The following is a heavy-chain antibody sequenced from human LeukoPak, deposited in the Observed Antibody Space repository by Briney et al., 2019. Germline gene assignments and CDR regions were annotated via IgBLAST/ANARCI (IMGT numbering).Heavy chain of an antibody. V-gene: IGHV3-23*01. Sequence: GASLRLSCAASGFTFSSYAMSWVRQAPGKGLEWVSAISGGGVGTYYADSVKGRFTISRDNSENTLHLQMNSLRADDTAVYYCARIGVAGANSDYWGQGTLVTVSS. CDR3: ARIGVAGANSDY. CDR2: ISGGGVGT. J-gene: IGHJ4*02. D-gene: IGHD6-19*01. CDR1: GFTFSSYA.